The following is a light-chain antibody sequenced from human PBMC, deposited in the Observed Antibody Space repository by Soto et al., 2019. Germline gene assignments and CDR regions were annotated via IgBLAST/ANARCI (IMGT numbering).Light chain of an antibody. V-gene: IGKV3-15*01. J-gene: IGKJ4*01. Sequence: EIMMTQSPATLSVSPGERATLSCRASQSVSSNLAWYQQQPSQPPRLLIYGASTRATGIPARFSGSGSGTEFTLTISSLLSEDFATYYCQQYNNWPLTFGGGTKVEIK. CDR3: QQYNNWPLT. CDR1: QSVSSN. CDR2: GAS.